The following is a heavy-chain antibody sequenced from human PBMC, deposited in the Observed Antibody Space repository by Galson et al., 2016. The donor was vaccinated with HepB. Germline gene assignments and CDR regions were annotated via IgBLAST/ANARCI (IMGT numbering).Heavy chain of an antibody. CDR1: GFTFKNYA. V-gene: IGHV3-23*01. J-gene: IGHJ4*02. Sequence: SLRLSCAASGFTFKNYAMAWVGQAPGKGLEWVSVITDNGINKWYLDSVKGRFTISRDNSKNTLYLQMNSLRAEDTAPYYCAKGTLGTCTGATCYPLDSWGQGTLVTVSS. D-gene: IGHD2-8*02. CDR2: ITDNGINK. CDR3: AKGTLGTCTGATCYPLDS.